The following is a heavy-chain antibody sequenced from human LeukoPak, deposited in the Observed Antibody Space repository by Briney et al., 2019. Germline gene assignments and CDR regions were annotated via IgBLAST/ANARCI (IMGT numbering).Heavy chain of an antibody. V-gene: IGHV4-59*01. D-gene: IGHD3-22*01. Sequence: SETLSLTCTVSGGSISSYYWSWIRQPPGKGLEWIGYIYYSGSTNYNPSLKSRVTISVDTSKNQLSLKLISVTAADTAVYYCARGVGSGYTDYWGQGALVTVSS. CDR3: ARGVGSGYTDY. J-gene: IGHJ4*02. CDR1: GGSISSYY. CDR2: IYYSGST.